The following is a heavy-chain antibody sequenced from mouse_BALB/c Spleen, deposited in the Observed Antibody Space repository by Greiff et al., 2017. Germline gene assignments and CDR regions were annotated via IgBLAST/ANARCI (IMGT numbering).Heavy chain of an antibody. V-gene: IGHV3-8*02. D-gene: IGHD2-14*01. CDR3: ASPDYRYDGYAMDY. Sequence: EVKLMESGPSLVKPSQTLSLTCSVTGDSITSGYWNWIRKFPGNKLEYMGYISYSGSTYYNPSLKNRISITRDTSKNQYYLQLNSVTTEDTATYCCASPDYRYDGYAMDYGGQGTSVTVS. J-gene: IGHJ4*01. CDR2: ISYSGST. CDR1: GDSITSGY.